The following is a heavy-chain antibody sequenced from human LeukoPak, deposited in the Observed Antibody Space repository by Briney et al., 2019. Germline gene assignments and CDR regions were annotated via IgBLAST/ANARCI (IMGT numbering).Heavy chain of an antibody. D-gene: IGHD6-13*01. J-gene: IGHJ4*02. Sequence: GGSLRLSCAASGFTFSSYGMHWVRQAPGKGLEWVAVISYDGSNKYYADSVKGRFTISRDNSKNTLYLQMNSLRAEDTAVYYCAKDVSSSWYLPGYWGQGTLVTVSS. V-gene: IGHV3-30*18. CDR2: ISYDGSNK. CDR3: AKDVSSSWYLPGY. CDR1: GFTFSSYG.